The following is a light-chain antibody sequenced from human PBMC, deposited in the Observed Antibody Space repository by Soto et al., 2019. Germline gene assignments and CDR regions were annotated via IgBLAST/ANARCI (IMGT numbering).Light chain of an antibody. CDR1: QSISSY. CDR2: AAS. CDR3: QQSYSTLIT. V-gene: IGKV1-39*01. Sequence: DIQMTKSPSSLSASLGYRVTLTCRASQSISSYLNWYQQKPGKAPKLLIYAASSLQSGVPSRFSGSGSGTDFTLTISSLQPEDFATYYCQQSYSTLITFGQGTRLEIK. J-gene: IGKJ5*01.